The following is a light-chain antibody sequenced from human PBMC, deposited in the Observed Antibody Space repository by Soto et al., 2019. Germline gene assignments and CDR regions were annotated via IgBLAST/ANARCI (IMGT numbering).Light chain of an antibody. Sequence: DIQMTQSPSSVSASVGDRVTITCRASQVISSWLAWYQQKPGKAPKLLIYAASSLQSGVPSRFSGSESGTDLTLTISSLQPEDFATYYCQQANSFPPYTFGQGTKLEIK. J-gene: IGKJ2*01. CDR3: QQANSFPPYT. CDR1: QVISSW. CDR2: AAS. V-gene: IGKV1-12*01.